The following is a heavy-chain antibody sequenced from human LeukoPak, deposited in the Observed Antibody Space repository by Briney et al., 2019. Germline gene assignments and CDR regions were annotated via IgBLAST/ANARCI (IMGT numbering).Heavy chain of an antibody. J-gene: IGHJ4*02. CDR1: GFTFSNYA. CDR2: ISGSGDRT. CDR3: ARRSGIAVAGAFDN. Sequence: GGSLILSCAASGFTFSNYAMRWVRQAPGKGLEWVSGISGSGDRTYYADSVKGRFTISRDNSKNTLYLQMNSLRAEDTAVYYCARRSGIAVAGAFDNWGQGTLVSVSS. D-gene: IGHD6-19*01. V-gene: IGHV3-23*01.